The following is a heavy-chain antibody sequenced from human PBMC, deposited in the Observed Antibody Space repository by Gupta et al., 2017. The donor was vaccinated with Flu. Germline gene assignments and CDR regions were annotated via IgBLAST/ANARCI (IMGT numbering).Heavy chain of an antibody. CDR1: GGSISSSSYY. CDR3: ARLVVWETGIAVAGYYYYGMDV. J-gene: IGHJ6*02. CDR2: IYYSGST. D-gene: IGHD6-19*01. Sequence: QLQLQESGPGLVTPSETLSLTCTVSGGSISSSSYYWGWIRQPPGKGLEWIGSIYYSGSTYYNPSLKSRVTISVDTSKNQFSLKLSSVTAADTAVYYCARLVVWETGIAVAGYYYYGMDVWGQGTTVTVSS. V-gene: IGHV4-39*01.